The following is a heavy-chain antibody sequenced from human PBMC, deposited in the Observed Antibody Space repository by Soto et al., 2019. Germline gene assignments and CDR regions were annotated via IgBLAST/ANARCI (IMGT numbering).Heavy chain of an antibody. J-gene: IGHJ4*02. V-gene: IGHV3-21*02. D-gene: IGHD2-2*01. CDR1: GFTFNSYS. CDR2: ISSSGSYI. CDR3: ARPLTSSAQGFDY. Sequence: EVQLVESGGGLVKPGGSLRLSCAASGFTFNSYSMNWVRQAPRKGLEWVSSISSSGSYIYYADSVKGRFTVSRDNAKNSLYLQMNSLRAEDTAVYYCARPLTSSAQGFDYWGQGTLVTVSS.